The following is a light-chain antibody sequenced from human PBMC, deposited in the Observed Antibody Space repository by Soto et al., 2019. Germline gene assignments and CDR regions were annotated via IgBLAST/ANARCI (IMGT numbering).Light chain of an antibody. V-gene: IGLV2-11*01. CDR2: DVS. J-gene: IGLJ3*02. Sequence: QSVLTQPRSVSGSPGQSVTISCTGTSSDVGAYNFVSWYQQHPGRVPKLMIYDVSRRPSGVPDRFSGSKSGNTASLTISGLQADDEADNYCCSYAGSYTVVFGGGTKLTVL. CDR1: SSDVGAYNF. CDR3: CSYAGSYTVV.